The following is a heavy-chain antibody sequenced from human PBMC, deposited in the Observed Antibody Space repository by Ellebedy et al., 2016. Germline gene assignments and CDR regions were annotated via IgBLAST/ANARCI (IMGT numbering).Heavy chain of an antibody. CDR2: IYSGGST. D-gene: IGHD7-27*01. Sequence: GGSLRLSCAASGFTVSSNYMSWVRQAPGKGLEWVSVIYSGGSTYYADSVKGRFTISRDNSKNTLYLQMNSLRAEDTAVYYCARETNYGDELGVEWALYYFDYWGQGTLVTVS. CDR3: ARETNYGDELGVEWALYYFDY. V-gene: IGHV3-53*05. CDR1: GFTVSSNY. J-gene: IGHJ4*02.